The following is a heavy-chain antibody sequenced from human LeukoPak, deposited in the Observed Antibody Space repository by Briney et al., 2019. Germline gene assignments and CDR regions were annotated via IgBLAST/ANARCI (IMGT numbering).Heavy chain of an antibody. CDR2: IIPIFGTA. J-gene: IGHJ3*02. CDR1: GGTFSSYA. D-gene: IGHD1-26*01. Sequence: GASVKVSCKASGGTFSSYAISWVRQAPGQGLEWMGGIIPIFGTANYAQKFQGRVTTTADESTSTAYMELSSLRSEDTAVYYCARDRLYSGSYYRRNDAFDIWGQGTMVTVSS. CDR3: ARDRLYSGSYYRRNDAFDI. V-gene: IGHV1-69*13.